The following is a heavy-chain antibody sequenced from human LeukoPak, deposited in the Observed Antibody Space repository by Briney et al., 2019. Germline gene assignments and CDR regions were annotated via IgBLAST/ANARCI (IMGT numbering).Heavy chain of an antibody. CDR3: TRDFEDTATSDYYYYGMDV. CDR1: GFTFSYYY. CDR2: IRSKAYGGTT. Sequence: GGSLRLSCAASGFTFSYYYMSGVRQAPGKGLEWVGFIRSKAYGGTTEYAASVKGRFTISRDDSKSIAYLQMNSLKTEDTAVYYCTRDFEDTATSDYYYYGMDVWGQGTTVTVSS. V-gene: IGHV3-22*01. J-gene: IGHJ6*02. D-gene: IGHD5-18*01.